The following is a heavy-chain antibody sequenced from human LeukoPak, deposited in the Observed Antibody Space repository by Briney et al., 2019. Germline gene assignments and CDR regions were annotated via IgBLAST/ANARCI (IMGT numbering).Heavy chain of an antibody. CDR1: GFTFSSYA. J-gene: IGHJ5*02. CDR2: ISGSGGGT. V-gene: IGHV3-23*01. Sequence: GGSLRLSCAASGFTFSSYAMSWVRQAPGKGLEWVSAISGSGGGTYYADSVKGRFTISRDNSKNTLYLQMNSLRAEDTAVYYCAKDSGHYGGNSGWFDPWGQGTLVTVSS. CDR3: AKDSGHYGGNSGWFDP. D-gene: IGHD4-23*01.